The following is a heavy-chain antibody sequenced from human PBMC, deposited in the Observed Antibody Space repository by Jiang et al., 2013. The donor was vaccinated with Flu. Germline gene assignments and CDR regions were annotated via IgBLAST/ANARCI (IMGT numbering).Heavy chain of an antibody. Sequence: LEWIGHIYYTGITSYNPSLRSRVAISIDTSKNQFSLKLSSVTAADTAVYYCVRDPYDYPDLWGRGTLVTVSS. CDR2: IYYTGIT. J-gene: IGHJ2*01. CDR3: VRDPYDYPDL. V-gene: IGHV4-31*02. D-gene: IGHD3-16*01.